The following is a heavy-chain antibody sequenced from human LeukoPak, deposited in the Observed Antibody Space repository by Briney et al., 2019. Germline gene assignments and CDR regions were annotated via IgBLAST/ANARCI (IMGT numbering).Heavy chain of an antibody. CDR3: ARGLSLSYFDY. CDR1: GGSISSYY. CDR2: IYYSGST. V-gene: IGHV4-59*01. J-gene: IGHJ4*02. Sequence: SETLSLTCTVSGGSISSYYWSWIRQPPGKGLEWIGYIYYSGSTNYNPSLKSRATISVDTSKNQFSLKLSSVTAADTAVYYCARGLSLSYFDYWGQGTLVTVSS.